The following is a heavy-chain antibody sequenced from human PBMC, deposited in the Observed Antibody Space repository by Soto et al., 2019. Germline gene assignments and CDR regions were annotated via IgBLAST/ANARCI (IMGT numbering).Heavy chain of an antibody. CDR1: GGTFSTYT. V-gene: IGHV1-69*02. Sequence: ASVKLSCKASGGTFSTYTIIWVRQAPGQGLEWMGRIIPMLDITNTAQNFQGRVTITADKSTSTAYLELSALRSDDTAIYFCTLGSWSAETFDIWGRGTLVTVSS. CDR2: IIPMLDIT. CDR3: TLGSWSAETFDI. D-gene: IGHD6-13*01. J-gene: IGHJ3*02.